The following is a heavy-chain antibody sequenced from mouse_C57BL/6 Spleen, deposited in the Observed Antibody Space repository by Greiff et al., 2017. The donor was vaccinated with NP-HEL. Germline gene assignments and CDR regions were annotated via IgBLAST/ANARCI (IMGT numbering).Heavy chain of an antibody. CDR1: GYTFTGYW. CDR2: ILPGSGST. V-gene: IGHV1-9*01. CDR3: ARRDPGRGDY. J-gene: IGHJ2*01. D-gene: IGHD3-3*01. Sequence: QVQLQQSGAELMKPGASVKLSCKATGYTFTGYWIEWVKQRPGHGLEWIGEILPGSGSTNYNGKFKGKATLTADKSSSTAYMQLSSLTSEDSAVYCCARRDPGRGDYWGQGTTLTVSS.